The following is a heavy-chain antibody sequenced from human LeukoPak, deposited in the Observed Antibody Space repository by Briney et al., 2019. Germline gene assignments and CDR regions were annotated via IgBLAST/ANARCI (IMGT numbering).Heavy chain of an antibody. CDR3: ARDGLRSLDY. V-gene: IGHV4-61*01. J-gene: IGHJ4*02. CDR1: GGSVSSGSYY. CDR2: IYYSGST. D-gene: IGHD3-3*01. Sequence: SETLSLTCTVSGGSVSSGSYYWSWIRQPPGKGLEWIGYIYYSGSTNYNPSLKSRVTISVDTSKNQFSLKLSSVTAADTAVYYCARDGLRSLDYWGQGTLVTVSS.